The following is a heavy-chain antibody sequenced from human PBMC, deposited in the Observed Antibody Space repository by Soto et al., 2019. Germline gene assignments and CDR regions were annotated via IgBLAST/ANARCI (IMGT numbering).Heavy chain of an antibody. CDR3: ARSGSMVRGSDDGAFDI. Sequence: SETLSLTCTVSGGSISSYYWSWIRQPPGKGLEWIGYIYYSGSTNYNPSLKSRVTISVDTSKNQFSLKLSSVTAADTAVYYCARSGSMVRGSDDGAFDIWGQGTMVTVSS. D-gene: IGHD3-10*01. V-gene: IGHV4-59*01. CDR2: IYYSGST. CDR1: GGSISSYY. J-gene: IGHJ3*02.